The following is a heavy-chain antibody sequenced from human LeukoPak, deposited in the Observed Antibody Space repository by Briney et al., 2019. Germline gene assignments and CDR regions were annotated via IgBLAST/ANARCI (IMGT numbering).Heavy chain of an antibody. J-gene: IGHJ4*02. CDR3: ARGGSGWYFVDY. Sequence: KPSETLSLTCTVSGGSISSSSYYWGWIRQPPGKGLEWIGSIYYSGSTYYNPSFKSRVTISVDTSKNQFSLKLSSVTAADTAVYYCARGGSGWYFVDYWGQGTLVTVSS. D-gene: IGHD6-19*01. CDR1: GGSISSSSYY. V-gene: IGHV4-39*07. CDR2: IYYSGST.